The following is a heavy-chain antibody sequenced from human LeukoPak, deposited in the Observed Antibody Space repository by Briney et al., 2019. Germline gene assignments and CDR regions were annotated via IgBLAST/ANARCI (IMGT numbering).Heavy chain of an antibody. CDR1: GFTFSSSW. V-gene: IGHV3-7*01. CDR3: ASLTVTTVY. CDR2: IKQDGSEK. D-gene: IGHD4-17*01. Sequence: GGSLRLSCAASGFTFSSSWMTWVRQPPGKGLEWVANIKQDGSEKYYVDSVKGRFTISRDNAKNSLYLQMNSLRAEDTAVYYCASLTVTTVYWGQGTLVTVSS. J-gene: IGHJ4*02.